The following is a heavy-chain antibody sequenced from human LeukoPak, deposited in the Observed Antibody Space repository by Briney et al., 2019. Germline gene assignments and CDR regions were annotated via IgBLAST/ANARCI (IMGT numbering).Heavy chain of an antibody. CDR1: GFIFSRYW. J-gene: IGHJ5*02. CDR2: IKQDGSEI. CDR3: AKDRNIAAAGGYNWFDP. D-gene: IGHD6-13*01. V-gene: IGHV3-7*03. Sequence: GGSLRLSCAASGFIFSRYWMSWVRQAPGKGLEWVANIKQDGSEIYYVDSVRGRFTISRDNAKNSLYLQMNSLRAEDTAVYYCAKDRNIAAAGGYNWFDPWGQGTLVTVSS.